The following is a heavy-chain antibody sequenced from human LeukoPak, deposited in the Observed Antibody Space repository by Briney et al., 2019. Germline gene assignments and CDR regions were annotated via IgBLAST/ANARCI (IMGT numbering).Heavy chain of an antibody. CDR1: GFTFSSYS. CDR2: IGGGGVTT. CDR3: AREGGGSGLWYYDL. Sequence: PGGSLRLSCAASGFTFSSYSMHSVRQAPGKGPEFVSVIGGGGVTTFYADSVKDRFTISRDNSKNTLYLEMGSLRAEDMAVYYCAREGGGSGLWYYDLWGRGTLVTVSS. J-gene: IGHJ2*01. D-gene: IGHD1-26*01. V-gene: IGHV3-64*02.